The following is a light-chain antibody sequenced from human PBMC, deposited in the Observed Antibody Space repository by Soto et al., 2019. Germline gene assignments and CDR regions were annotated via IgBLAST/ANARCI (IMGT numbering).Light chain of an antibody. J-gene: IGKJ4*01. V-gene: IGKV3-11*01. CDR3: QQPCNWPIT. Sequence: EIVLTQSPATLSLSPGERATLSCRAGQSINNYLAWYQQKPGQSPRLLIYDASYRATGIPARFSGSGSGTDFTLTISSLEPEAFALYYYQQPCNWPITFGGGTKVEIK. CDR1: QSINNY. CDR2: DAS.